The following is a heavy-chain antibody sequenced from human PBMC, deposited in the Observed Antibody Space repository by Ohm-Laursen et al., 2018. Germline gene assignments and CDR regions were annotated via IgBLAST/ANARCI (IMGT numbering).Heavy chain of an antibody. J-gene: IGHJ4*02. Sequence: ASVKVSCKASGYTFTSYYMHWVRQAPGQGLEWMGVINPSRDSTNYAQKFQGRVTMTSDTSTSTVYMELSSLRSEDTAVYYCARDPVGVAGTPYFDYWGQGTLVTVSS. CDR1: GYTFTSYY. CDR2: INPSRDST. D-gene: IGHD6-19*01. CDR3: ARDPVGVAGTPYFDY. V-gene: IGHV1-46*01.